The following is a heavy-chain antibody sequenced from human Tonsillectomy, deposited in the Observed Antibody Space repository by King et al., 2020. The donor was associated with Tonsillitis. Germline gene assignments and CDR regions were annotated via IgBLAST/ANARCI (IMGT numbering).Heavy chain of an antibody. CDR2: VSGNVGGT. CDR1: GFTFSGYA. J-gene: IGHJ2*01. V-gene: IGHV3-64*02. Sequence: VQLVEAGEGLVQPGWSLRLSCAASGFTFSGYAMQWVRQAPVKGLEFVSVVSGNVGGTNDADAVKDRFTISRDNSKNTLYLQMGSLRAEDMAVYYCARGAAQGGYCGGDCYSRWYFDLWGRGTLVTVSS. CDR3: ARGAAQGGYCGGDCYSRWYFDL. D-gene: IGHD2-21*02.